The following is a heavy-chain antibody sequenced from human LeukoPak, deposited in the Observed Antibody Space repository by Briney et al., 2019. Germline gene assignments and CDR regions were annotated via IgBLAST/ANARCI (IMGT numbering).Heavy chain of an antibody. Sequence: ASVKVSFKASGYTFTGYYMHWVRQAPGQGLEWMGRINPNSGGTNYAQKFQGGVTMTRDTSISTAYMELSRLRSDDTAVYYCARDGHTSRKAVSDLFQHWGQGTLVTVSS. D-gene: IGHD6-19*01. CDR3: ARDGHTSRKAVSDLFQH. V-gene: IGHV1-2*06. CDR1: GYTFTGYY. J-gene: IGHJ1*01. CDR2: INPNSGGT.